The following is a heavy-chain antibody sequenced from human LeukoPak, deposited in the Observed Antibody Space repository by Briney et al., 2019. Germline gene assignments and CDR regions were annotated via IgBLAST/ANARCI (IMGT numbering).Heavy chain of an antibody. J-gene: IGHJ3*02. Sequence: ASVKVSCKASGYTFTSYGISWARQAPGQGLEWMGWISAYNGNTNYAQKLQGRVTMTTDTSTSTAYMELRSLRSDDTAVYYCARSGSYFSDDAFDIWGQGTMVTVSS. CDR1: GYTFTSYG. CDR3: ARSGSYFSDDAFDI. V-gene: IGHV1-18*01. D-gene: IGHD3-10*01. CDR2: ISAYNGNT.